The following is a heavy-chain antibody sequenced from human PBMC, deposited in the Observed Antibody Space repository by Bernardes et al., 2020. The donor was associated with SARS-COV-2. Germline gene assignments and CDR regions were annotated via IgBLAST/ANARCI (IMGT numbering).Heavy chain of an antibody. D-gene: IGHD1-26*01. J-gene: IGHJ4*02. CDR3: AREGIVGATTGFDY. CDR2: ISGSADTT. V-gene: IGHV3-23*01. Sequence: GGSLRLSCEGSGFTFNTNYIAWVRQAPGKGLEWVSAISGSADTTHYAVKGKFTISRDHSKNTVYLQVKRLRAEDTAVYYCAREGIVGATTGFDYWGQGTLVTVSS. CDR1: GFTFNTNY.